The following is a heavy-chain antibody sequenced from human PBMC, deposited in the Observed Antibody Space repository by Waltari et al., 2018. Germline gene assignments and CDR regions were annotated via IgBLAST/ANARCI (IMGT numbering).Heavy chain of an antibody. D-gene: IGHD7-27*01. J-gene: IGHJ4*02. CDR3: ARGSGVDS. Sequence: EVQLLESGGGLVQPGGSLRLSCAASGFTFSTYVMNWVRQAPGKGLEWVSSIRDGGGIINYADSVKGRFTISRDNSKNTLYLQMNSLRADDTAVYYCARGSGVDSWGQGTLVTISS. CDR1: GFTFSTYV. V-gene: IGHV3-23*01. CDR2: IRDGGGII.